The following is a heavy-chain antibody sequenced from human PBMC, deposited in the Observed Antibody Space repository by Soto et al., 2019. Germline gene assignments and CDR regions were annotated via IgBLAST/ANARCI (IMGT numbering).Heavy chain of an antibody. Sequence: GGSLRLSCAASGFTFSSYGMHWVRQAPGKGLEWVAVISYDGSNKYYADSVKGRFTISRDNSKNTLYLQMNSLRAEDTAVYYCAKDLALYCSGGSCYPNGHYGMDVWGQGTTVTVSS. CDR2: ISYDGSNK. CDR3: AKDLALYCSGGSCYPNGHYGMDV. CDR1: GFTFSSYG. J-gene: IGHJ6*02. V-gene: IGHV3-30*18. D-gene: IGHD2-15*01.